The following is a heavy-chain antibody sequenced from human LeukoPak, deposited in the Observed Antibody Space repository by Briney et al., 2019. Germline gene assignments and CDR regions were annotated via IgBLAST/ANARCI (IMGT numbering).Heavy chain of an antibody. Sequence: GGSLRLSCAASGFTFSSYWMNWVRQAPGKGLEWVALIWYDGSNKYYADSVKGRLTISRDNSKNTLYLQMNSLRAEDTAVYYCAREGPRGNSQFDYWGQGTLVTVSS. D-gene: IGHD2/OR15-2a*01. J-gene: IGHJ4*02. CDR2: IWYDGSNK. CDR3: AREGPRGNSQFDY. V-gene: IGHV3-33*08. CDR1: GFTFSSYW.